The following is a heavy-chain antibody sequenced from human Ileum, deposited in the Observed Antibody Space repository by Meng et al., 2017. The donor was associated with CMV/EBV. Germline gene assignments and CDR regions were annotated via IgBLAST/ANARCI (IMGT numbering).Heavy chain of an antibody. CDR2: IKPHSGDT. Sequence: QVQLAQSGTEVKKPGASVKVSCKASGYTFTDYFRHWGRQAPGQGLEWMGWIKPHSGDTKYEKKFQGRVTMTSDTSISTVYMELTRLTPDDTAIYYCAREIIMAARAFGYWGQGTLVTVSS. CDR3: AREIIMAARAFGY. D-gene: IGHD5-12*01. CDR1: GYTFTDYF. V-gene: IGHV1-2*02. J-gene: IGHJ4*02.